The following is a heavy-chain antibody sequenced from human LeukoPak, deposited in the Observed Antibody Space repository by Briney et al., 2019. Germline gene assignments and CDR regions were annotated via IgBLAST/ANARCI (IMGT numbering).Heavy chain of an antibody. CDR2: INHSGST. J-gene: IGHJ4*02. D-gene: IGHD6-19*01. CDR3: ARALLSSGWYALTFDY. V-gene: IGHV4-34*01. CDR1: GGSISTYY. Sequence: SETLSLTCTVSGGSISTYYWSWIRQPPGKGLEWIGEINHSGSTKYNPSLKSRVTISVDTSKNQFSLKLSSVTAADTAVYYCARALLSSGWYALTFDYWGQGTLVTVSS.